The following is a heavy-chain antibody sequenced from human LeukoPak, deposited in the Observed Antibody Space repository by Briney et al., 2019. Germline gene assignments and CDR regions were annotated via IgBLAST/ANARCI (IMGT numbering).Heavy chain of an antibody. Sequence: ASVKVSCKASGYTFTGYYMHWVRQAPGQGLEWMGWINPNSGGTNYAQKFQGRVTMTRDTSISTAYMELSRLRSDDTAVYYCAREQRSYRYGQSLGYWGQGTLVTVSS. CDR3: AREQRSYRYGQSLGY. CDR1: GYTFTGYY. CDR2: INPNSGGT. J-gene: IGHJ4*02. D-gene: IGHD3-16*02. V-gene: IGHV1-2*02.